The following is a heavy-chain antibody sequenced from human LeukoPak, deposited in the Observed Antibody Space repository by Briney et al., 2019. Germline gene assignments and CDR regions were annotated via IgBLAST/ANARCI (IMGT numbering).Heavy chain of an antibody. V-gene: IGHV1-46*01. J-gene: IGHJ4*02. CDR3: TRELGGSYNDY. D-gene: IGHD1-26*01. CDR1: GFTFSSYG. CDR2: INPSGGSP. Sequence: GGSLRLSCAASGFTFSSYGMHWVRQAPGQGLEWVGIINPSGGSPSYGQKFQGRVTMTRDTSTSTVYMELSSLRSEDTAVYYCTRELGGSYNDYWGQGTLVTVSS.